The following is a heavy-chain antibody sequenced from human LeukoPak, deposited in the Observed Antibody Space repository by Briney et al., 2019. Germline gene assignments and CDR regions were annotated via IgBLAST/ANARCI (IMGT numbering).Heavy chain of an antibody. CDR3: ARDATYDSSGHTRGAFDY. CDR2: IIPIFGIA. D-gene: IGHD3-22*01. CDR1: GGTFSSNA. V-gene: IGHV1-69*04. Sequence: SVKVSCKASGGTFSSNAISWVRQAPGQGLEWMGRIIPIFGIANYAQKFQGRVTITADKSTSTAYMELSSLKSEDTAVYYCARDATYDSSGHTRGAFDYWGQGTLVTVSS. J-gene: IGHJ4*02.